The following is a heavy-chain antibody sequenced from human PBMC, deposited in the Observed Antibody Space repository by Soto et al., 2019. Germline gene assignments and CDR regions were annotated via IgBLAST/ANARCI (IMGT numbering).Heavy chain of an antibody. V-gene: IGHV1-69*13. D-gene: IGHD3-22*01. Sequence: GASVKVSCKASGGTFSSYAISWVRQAPGQGLEWMGGIIPIFGTANYAQKFQGRVTITADESTSTAYMELSSLRSEDTAVYYCAREAIYYDSSGYYHVPDYWGQGTLVTVS. CDR3: AREAIYYDSSGYYHVPDY. CDR1: GGTFSSYA. CDR2: IIPIFGTA. J-gene: IGHJ4*02.